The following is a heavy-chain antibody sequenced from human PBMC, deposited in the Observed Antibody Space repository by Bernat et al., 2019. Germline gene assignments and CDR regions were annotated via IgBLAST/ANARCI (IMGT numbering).Heavy chain of an antibody. Sequence: VQLQESGPGLVKPSGTLSLTFPGPGYSLSRSYWWGLVRQPPGEGLEWIGEIQHSGSTNYNPSLKSRVTISVDKSNNHFSLKLSSVTAADTAVYYCASKKEGQPWWPSFDSWGQGALVTVSS. CDR3: ASKKEGQPWWPSFDS. V-gene: IGHV4-4*02. D-gene: IGHD2-15*01. CDR1: GYSLSRSYW. CDR2: IQHSGST. J-gene: IGHJ4*02.